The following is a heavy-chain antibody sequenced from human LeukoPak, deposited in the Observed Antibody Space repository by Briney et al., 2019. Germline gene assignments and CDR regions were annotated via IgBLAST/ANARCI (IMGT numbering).Heavy chain of an antibody. J-gene: IGHJ4*02. CDR1: GYTFTSYG. V-gene: IGHV1-18*01. CDR3: ARGAVGATILNLFDY. CDR2: ISAYNGNT. Sequence: ASVKVSCKASGYTFTSYGISWVRQAPGQGLEWMGWISAYNGNTNYAQKLQGRVTMTTDTSTSTAYMELRSLRSDDTAVYYCARGAVGATILNLFDYWGQGTLVTVSS. D-gene: IGHD1-26*01.